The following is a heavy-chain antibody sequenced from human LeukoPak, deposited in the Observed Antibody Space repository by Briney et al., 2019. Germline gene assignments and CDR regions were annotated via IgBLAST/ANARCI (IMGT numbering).Heavy chain of an antibody. J-gene: IGHJ4*02. D-gene: IGHD6-19*01. V-gene: IGHV3-23*01. CDR3: AKLGRAYSSGWYSLYYFDY. CDR2: ISGSGGST. Sequence: PGGSLRLSCAASGFTFSSYAMSWVRQAPGKGLEWVSAISGSGGSTYYADSVKGRFTISRDNSKNTLYLQMNSLRAEDTAVYYCAKLGRAYSSGWYSLYYFDYWGQGTLVTVSS. CDR1: GFTFSSYA.